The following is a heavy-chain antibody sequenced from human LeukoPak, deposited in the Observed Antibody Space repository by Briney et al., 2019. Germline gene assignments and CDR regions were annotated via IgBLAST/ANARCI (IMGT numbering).Heavy chain of an antibody. J-gene: IGHJ5*02. D-gene: IGHD1-26*01. CDR2: ITNDGSST. V-gene: IGHV3-74*01. CDR3: ASYWRGVGFDP. CDR1: GFIFSNYW. Sequence: PGGSLRLSCAASGFIFSNYWMVWVRQVPGEGLVWVSFITNDGSSTNYADSVKGRFTISRDNAKNRLYLQMNSLRVEDTAVYYCASYWRGVGFDPWGQGTLVTVSS.